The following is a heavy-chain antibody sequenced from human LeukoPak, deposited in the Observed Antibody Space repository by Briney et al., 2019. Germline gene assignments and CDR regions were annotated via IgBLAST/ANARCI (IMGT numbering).Heavy chain of an antibody. Sequence: GESLKISCKASGYTFTSYGLSWVRQAPGQGLEWMGWISAYNGNTNYTQKFQGRVTMTTDTSTSTAYMELRSLRSEDTAVYYCALTGEFDYWGQGTLVTVSS. CDR1: GYTFTSYG. CDR3: ALTGEFDY. CDR2: ISAYNGNT. V-gene: IGHV1-18*01. D-gene: IGHD7-27*01. J-gene: IGHJ4*02.